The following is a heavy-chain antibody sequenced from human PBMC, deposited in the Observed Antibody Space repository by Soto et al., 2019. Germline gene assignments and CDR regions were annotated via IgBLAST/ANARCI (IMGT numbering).Heavy chain of an antibody. CDR2: IIPIFGKA. CDR1: VGTLSSYA. CDR3: ATTIQTARGAFDI. D-gene: IGHD5-18*01. Sequence: SVNVYCKSSVGTLSSYAISWVRQAPGQGLEWMGGIIPIFGKANYAQKFQGRVTITADESTSTAYMEMSSLRSEDTAVYYWATTIQTARGAFDIWGQGTMVTVSS. V-gene: IGHV1-69*13. J-gene: IGHJ3*02.